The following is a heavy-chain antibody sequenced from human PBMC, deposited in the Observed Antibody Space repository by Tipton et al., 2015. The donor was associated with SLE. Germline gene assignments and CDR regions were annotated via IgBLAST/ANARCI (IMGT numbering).Heavy chain of an antibody. Sequence: TLSLTCAVSGYSISSGYYWGWIRQPPGKGLEWIGSVYHSGSTYYNPSLKSRVTISVDTSKNQFSLKLSSVTAADTAVYYCARSSVYSSSWPDYWGQGTLVTVSS. V-gene: IGHV4-38-2*01. CDR1: GYSISSGYY. J-gene: IGHJ4*02. CDR3: ARSSVYSSSWPDY. D-gene: IGHD6-13*01. CDR2: VYHSGST.